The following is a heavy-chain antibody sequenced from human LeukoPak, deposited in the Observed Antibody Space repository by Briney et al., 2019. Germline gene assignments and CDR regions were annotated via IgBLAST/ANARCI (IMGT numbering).Heavy chain of an antibody. V-gene: IGHV4-34*01. D-gene: IGHD6-13*01. Sequence: SETLSLTCAVYGGSFSGYYWSWIRQPPGKGLELIGEINHSGSTNYNPSLKSRVTISVDTSKNQFSLKLSSVTAAETAVYYCARGRGSRSWTLFDYWGQGTLVTVSS. J-gene: IGHJ4*02. CDR2: INHSGST. CDR3: ARGRGSRSWTLFDY. CDR1: GGSFSGYY.